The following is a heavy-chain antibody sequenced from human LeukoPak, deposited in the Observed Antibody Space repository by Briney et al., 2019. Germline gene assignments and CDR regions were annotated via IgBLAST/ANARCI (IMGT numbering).Heavy chain of an antibody. V-gene: IGHV1-2*02. J-gene: IGHJ4*02. Sequence: ASVKVSCKASGYTFTGYYMHWVRQAPGQGLEWMGWINPNSGGTNYAQKFQGRVTMTRDTSISTAYMELSRLRFDDTAVYYCARGEMYCSSTSCYRYFDYWGQGTLVTVSS. CDR1: GYTFTGYY. CDR2: INPNSGGT. D-gene: IGHD2-2*01. CDR3: ARGEMYCSSTSCYRYFDY.